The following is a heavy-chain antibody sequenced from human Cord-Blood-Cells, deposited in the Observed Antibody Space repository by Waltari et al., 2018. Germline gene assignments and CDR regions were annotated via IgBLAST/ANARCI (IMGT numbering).Heavy chain of an antibody. Sequence: QVQLQESGPGLVKPSETLSLTCTVPGGSISSHYWSWIRQPPGKGLEWIGYIYYSGSTNYNPSLKSRVTISVDTSKNQFSLKLSSVTAADTAVYYCARFPSTGDRAFDLWGRGTLVTVSS. CDR2: IYYSGST. D-gene: IGHD7-27*01. CDR3: ARFPSTGDRAFDL. V-gene: IGHV4-59*11. CDR1: GGSISSHY. J-gene: IGHJ2*01.